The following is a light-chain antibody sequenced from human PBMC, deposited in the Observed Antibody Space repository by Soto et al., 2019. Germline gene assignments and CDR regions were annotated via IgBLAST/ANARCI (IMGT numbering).Light chain of an antibody. CDR1: QSIRRY. CDR2: AAS. Sequence: DIQMTQSPSSLSASVGDRVTITCRASQSIRRYLNWYQQKPCKAPNLLIYAASSLQSGVPSRFSGSGSGTDFTLTISSLQPEDFATYYCQQSYNTPIPFGQGTRLEIK. CDR3: QQSYNTPIP. J-gene: IGKJ5*01. V-gene: IGKV1-39*01.